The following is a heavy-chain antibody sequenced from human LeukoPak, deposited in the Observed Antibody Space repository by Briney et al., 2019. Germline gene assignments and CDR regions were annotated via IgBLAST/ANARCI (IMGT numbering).Heavy chain of an antibody. J-gene: IGHJ6*02. V-gene: IGHV4-34*01. CDR2: INHSGST. Sequence: PSKTLPLTCAVYGGSFSGYYWSWIRQPPGKGLEWIGEINHSGSTNYNPSLKSRVTISVDTSKNQFSLKLSSVTAADTAVYYCAILAHVYYYGMDVWGQGTTVTVSS. CDR1: GGSFSGYY. CDR3: AILAHVYYYGMDV.